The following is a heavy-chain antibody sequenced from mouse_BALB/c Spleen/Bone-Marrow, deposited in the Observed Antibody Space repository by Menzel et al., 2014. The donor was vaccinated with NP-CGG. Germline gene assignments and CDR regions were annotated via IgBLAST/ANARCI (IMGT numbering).Heavy chain of an antibody. V-gene: IGHV1-9*01. CDR1: GYTFSSYW. CDR3: AREDGLWYFDV. D-gene: IGHD1-1*01. CDR2: ILPGSGST. Sequence: VQLVESGAELMKPGASVKISCKATGYTFSSYWIEWVKQRPGHGLEWIGEILPGSGSTNYNERFRSKATFTADTSSNTAYRQLSSLTSEDSAVYYCAREDGLWYFDVWGAGTTATVSS. J-gene: IGHJ1*01.